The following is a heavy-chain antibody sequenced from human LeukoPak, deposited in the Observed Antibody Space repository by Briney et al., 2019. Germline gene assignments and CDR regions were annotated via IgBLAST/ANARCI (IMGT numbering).Heavy chain of an antibody. CDR3: ARLDSGNYGTNWFDP. J-gene: IGHJ5*02. Sequence: PSETLSLTCTVSGDSITSSTYYWVWIRPPPGKELVWIGSIFYSRTTYYNPSLKSRVTISVDTSKHQFSLKVRSLTDADTAVYYCARLDSGNYGTNWFDPWGQGTLVTVSS. CDR1: GDSITSSTYY. D-gene: IGHD1-26*01. V-gene: IGHV4-39*01. CDR2: IFYSRTT.